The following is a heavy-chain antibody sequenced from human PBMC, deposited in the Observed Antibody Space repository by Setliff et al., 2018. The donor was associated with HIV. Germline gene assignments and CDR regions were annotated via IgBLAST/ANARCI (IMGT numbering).Heavy chain of an antibody. D-gene: IGHD3-3*01. CDR2: INHSGST. CDR1: GGSFSAYH. CDR3: ARGRDYTGSWFRPFYLDF. Sequence: SETLSLTCAVYGGSFSAYHWSWIRQTPGKGLEWLGEINHSGSTAYNLALESRVSMSIDTSKNQFSLKLTFVTAADTAIYYCARGRDYTGSWFRPFYLDFWGHGNLVTVSS. V-gene: IGHV4-34*01. J-gene: IGHJ4*01.